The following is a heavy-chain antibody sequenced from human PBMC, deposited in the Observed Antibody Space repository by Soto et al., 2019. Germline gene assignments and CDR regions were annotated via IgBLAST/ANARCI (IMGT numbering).Heavy chain of an antibody. CDR2: ISAYNGNT. J-gene: IGHJ6*02. Sequence: VASVKVSCKASGYTFTSYGISWVRQAPGQGLEWMGWISAYNGNTNYAQKLQGRVTMTTDTSTSTAYMELRSLRSDDTAVYYCARDQLTRYYYYGMDVWGQGTTVTVSS. D-gene: IGHD2-2*01. CDR1: GYTFTSYG. V-gene: IGHV1-18*04. CDR3: ARDQLTRYYYYGMDV.